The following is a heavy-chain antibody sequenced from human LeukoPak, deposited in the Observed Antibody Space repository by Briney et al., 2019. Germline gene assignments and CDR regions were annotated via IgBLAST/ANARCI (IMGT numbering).Heavy chain of an antibody. CDR2: IDSSNSPI. V-gene: IGHV3-48*02. CDR1: GLTFSTYN. D-gene: IGHD2-15*01. CDR3: ARDRCSGGSCYFDY. Sequence: GGSLRLSCAASGLTFSTYNMNWVRQAPGKGLEWVSYIDSSNSPIYYADSVKGRITISRDNGKNSLYLQMNSLRDEDTAVYYCARDRCSGGSCYFDYWGQGTLVTVSS. J-gene: IGHJ4*02.